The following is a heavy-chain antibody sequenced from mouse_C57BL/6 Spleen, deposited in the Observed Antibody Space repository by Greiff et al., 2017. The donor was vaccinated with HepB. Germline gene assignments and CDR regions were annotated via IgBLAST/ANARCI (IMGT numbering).Heavy chain of an antibody. J-gene: IGHJ2*01. Sequence: EVKVVESGGGLVKPGGSLKLSCAASGFTFSSYTMSWVRQTPEKRLEWVATISGGGGNNYYPDSVKGRFTISRDNAKNTLYLQMSSLRSEDTALYYCARANWDYWGQGTTLTVSS. D-gene: IGHD4-1*01. V-gene: IGHV5-9*01. CDR2: ISGGGGNN. CDR3: ARANWDY. CDR1: GFTFSSYT.